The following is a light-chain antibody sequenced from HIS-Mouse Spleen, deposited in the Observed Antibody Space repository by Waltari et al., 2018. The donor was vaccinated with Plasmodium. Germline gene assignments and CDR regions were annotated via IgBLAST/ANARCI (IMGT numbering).Light chain of an antibody. Sequence: QSVLTQPPSASGPPGQGVTISCSGSSSNIGSNSVYWYQQLPGTAPKLLIHRNNQRPSGVPDRFSGSKSGTSASLAISGLRSEDEADYYCAAWDDSLSGRVFGGGTKLTVL. CDR2: RNN. CDR1: SSNIGSNS. CDR3: AAWDDSLSGRV. J-gene: IGLJ3*02. V-gene: IGLV1-47*01.